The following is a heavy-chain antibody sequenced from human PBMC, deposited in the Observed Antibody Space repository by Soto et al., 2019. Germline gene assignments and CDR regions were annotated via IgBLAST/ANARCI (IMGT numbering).Heavy chain of an antibody. CDR3: ARDLSVAGPDY. CDR2: ISYDESDK. J-gene: IGHJ4*02. V-gene: IGHV3-30*03. Sequence: GGSLRLSCAASGFTFRSYAMHWVRQAPGKGLEWVAVISYDESDKYYADSLKGRFTISRDNSKNTLYLQMNSLRGEDTAVYYCARDLSVAGPDYWGQGTLFTVSS. D-gene: IGHD6-19*01. CDR1: GFTFRSYA.